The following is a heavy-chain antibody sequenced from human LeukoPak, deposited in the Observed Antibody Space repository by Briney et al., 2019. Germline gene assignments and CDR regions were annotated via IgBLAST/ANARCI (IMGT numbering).Heavy chain of an antibody. J-gene: IGHJ4*02. CDR3: ARHASSGWCDY. D-gene: IGHD6-19*01. Sequence: SETLSLTCTVSGGSISSYFWSWIRQPPGKGLEWIGYISYSGSTNYNPSLKSRVTISVDTSENQFSLQLSSVTAADTAVYYCARHASSGWCDYWGQGTLVTVSS. CDR2: ISYSGST. V-gene: IGHV4-59*08. CDR1: GGSISSYF.